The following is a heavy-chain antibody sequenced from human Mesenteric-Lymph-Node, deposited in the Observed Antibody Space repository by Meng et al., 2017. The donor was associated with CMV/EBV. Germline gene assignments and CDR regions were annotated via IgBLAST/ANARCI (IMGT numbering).Heavy chain of an antibody. V-gene: IGHV4-34*02. J-gene: IGHJ4*02. CDR3: ARGSSYDILTGYFDY. Sequence: QVQLQQWGAGLLKPSETLSVTCAVDGGSFSGYYWNWIRQSPEKGLEWIGEINHSGSTTYNPSFTSRIIISVDTSTNQISLNMSSVTAADTAVYYCARGSSYDILTGYFDYWGQGALVTVSS. CDR1: GGSFSGYY. D-gene: IGHD3-9*01. CDR2: INHSGST.